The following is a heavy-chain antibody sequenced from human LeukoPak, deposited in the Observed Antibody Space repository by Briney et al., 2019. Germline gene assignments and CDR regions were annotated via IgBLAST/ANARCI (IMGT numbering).Heavy chain of an antibody. D-gene: IGHD2-15*01. CDR2: IYYSGST. CDR1: GGSISSYY. J-gene: IGHJ4*02. Sequence: SETLSLTCTVSGGSISSYYWSWIRQPPGKGLEWIGYIYYSGSTNYNPSLKSRVTISVDTSKNQFSLKLSSVTAADTAVYYCASDCSGGSCYREFDYWGQGTLVTVSS. CDR3: ASDCSGGSCYREFDY. V-gene: IGHV4-59*08.